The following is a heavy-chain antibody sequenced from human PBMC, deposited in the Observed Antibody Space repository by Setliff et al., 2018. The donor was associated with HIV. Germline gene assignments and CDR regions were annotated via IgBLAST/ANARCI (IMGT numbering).Heavy chain of an antibody. V-gene: IGHV1-8*02. CDR1: GYTFTSYD. Sequence: RASVKVSCKASGYTFTSYDINWVRQATGQGLEWMGWMNPNSGNTGYAQKFQGRVTMTRNTSISTAYMELSSLRSEDTAVYYCARDKDAIYYGSGSFFYYYYMDVWGKGTTVTVSS. J-gene: IGHJ6*03. D-gene: IGHD3-10*01. CDR3: ARDKDAIYYGSGSFFYYYYMDV. CDR2: MNPNSGNT.